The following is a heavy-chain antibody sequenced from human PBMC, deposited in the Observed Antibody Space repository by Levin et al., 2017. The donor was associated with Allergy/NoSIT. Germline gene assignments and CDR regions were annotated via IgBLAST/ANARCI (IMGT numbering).Heavy chain of an antibody. CDR3: ARGISGTTMGY. J-gene: IGHJ4*01. CDR2: ISSHSDSI. V-gene: IGHV3-48*01. D-gene: IGHD1-20*01. Sequence: PGGSLRLSCAASGFILSSYSMNWIRQAPGKGLEWVSYISSHSDSIYYADSVKGRFTISRDNAENSLFLQMNSLRVEDTAVYYCARGISGTTMGYWGHGTLVTVSS. CDR1: GFILSSYS.